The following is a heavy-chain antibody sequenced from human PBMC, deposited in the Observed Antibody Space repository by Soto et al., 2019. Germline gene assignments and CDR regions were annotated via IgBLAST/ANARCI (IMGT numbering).Heavy chain of an antibody. J-gene: IGHJ4*02. Sequence: QVQLAQSGAEVKKPGSSVKVSCKASGGTFSSYAISWVRQAPGQGLEWMGGIIPIFGTANYAQKFQGRVTITADESTSTAYMELSSLRSEDTAVYYCARGPYYYDSSGYRYFDYWGQGTLVTVSS. CDR2: IIPIFGTA. D-gene: IGHD3-22*01. CDR1: GGTFSSYA. CDR3: ARGPYYYDSSGYRYFDY. V-gene: IGHV1-69*01.